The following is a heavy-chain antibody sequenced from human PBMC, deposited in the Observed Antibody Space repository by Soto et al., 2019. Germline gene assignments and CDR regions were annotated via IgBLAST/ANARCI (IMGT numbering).Heavy chain of an antibody. J-gene: IGHJ3*02. CDR3: ARRGWDAFDI. CDR1: GFTFSSYG. V-gene: IGHV3-30*03. Sequence: QVQLVESGGGVVQPGRSLRLSCAASGFTFSSYGMHGVRQAPCKGLEWVAVISYDGSNKYYADSVKGRFTISRDNSKNTLYLQMNSLRAEDTAVYYCARRGWDAFDIWGQGTMVTVSS. CDR2: ISYDGSNK.